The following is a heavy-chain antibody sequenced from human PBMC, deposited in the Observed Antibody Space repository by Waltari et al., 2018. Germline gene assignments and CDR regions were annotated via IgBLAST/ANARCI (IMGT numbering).Heavy chain of an antibody. CDR3: ARHGLRDCTNGVCSFQGMDV. V-gene: IGHV5-51*01. J-gene: IGHJ6*02. Sequence: EVQLVQSGAEVKKPGESLKISCKGSGYSFASNWIGWVRQMPGKGKEWMGIIYPVDSDTKDSPSFQGQFTISVDKSISTAYLQWSSLKASDTAMYYCARHGLRDCTNGVCSFQGMDVWGQGTTVTVSS. CDR2: IYPVDSDT. CDR1: GYSFASNW. D-gene: IGHD2-8*01.